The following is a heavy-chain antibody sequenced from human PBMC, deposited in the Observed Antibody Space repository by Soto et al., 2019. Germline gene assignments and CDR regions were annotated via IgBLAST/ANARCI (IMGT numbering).Heavy chain of an antibody. CDR3: ARLKQQLTSRYFDY. CDR1: GGSISSGGYY. J-gene: IGHJ4*02. V-gene: IGHV4-31*03. Sequence: SETLSLTCTVSGGSISSGGYYWSWIRQHPGKGLEWIGYIYYSGSTYYNPSLKSRVTISVDTSKNQFSLKLSSVTAADTAVYYCARLKQQLTSRYFDYWGQGTLVTVSS. D-gene: IGHD6-13*01. CDR2: IYYSGST.